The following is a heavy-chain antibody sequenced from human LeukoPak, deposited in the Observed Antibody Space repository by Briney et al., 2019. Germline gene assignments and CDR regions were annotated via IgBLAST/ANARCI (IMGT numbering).Heavy chain of an antibody. CDR3: ARDTLDYYGMDV. CDR2: ISYDGSNK. V-gene: IGHV3-30*04. Sequence: GGSLRLSCAASGFTFSSYAMHWVRQAPGKGLEGVAVISYDGSNKYYADSVKGRFTISRDNSKNTLYLQMNSLRAEDTAVYYCARDTLDYYGMDVWGKGTTVTVSS. J-gene: IGHJ6*04. CDR1: GFTFSSYA.